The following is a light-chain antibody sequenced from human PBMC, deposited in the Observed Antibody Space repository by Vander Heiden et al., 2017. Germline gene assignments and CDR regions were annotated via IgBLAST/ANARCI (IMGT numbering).Light chain of an antibody. Sequence: SYDLTQPLSVSVAPGQTARIACGGAPIGTKSVHWYHQRPGQAPVLVIYRDTNRPSGIPERFSGSNSGNTATLTISGSQAGDEGDYFCQVWDRNAVVFGGGTKLTVL. CDR3: QVWDRNAVV. CDR2: RDT. V-gene: IGLV3-9*01. J-gene: IGLJ3*02. CDR1: PIGTKS.